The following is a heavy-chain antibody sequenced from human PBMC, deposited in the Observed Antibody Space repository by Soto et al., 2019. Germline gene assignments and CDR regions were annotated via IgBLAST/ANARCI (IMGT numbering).Heavy chain of an antibody. D-gene: IGHD3-9*01. CDR1: GGTFSSYA. CDR2: IIPIFGTA. J-gene: IGHJ6*02. Sequence: SVKVSCKASGGTFSSYAISWVRQAPGQGLEWMGGIIPIFGTANYAQKFQGRVTITADESTSTAYMELSSLRSEDTAVYYCARVGDILTGYYYYYYGMDVWGQGTTVTVSS. V-gene: IGHV1-69*13. CDR3: ARVGDILTGYYYYYYGMDV.